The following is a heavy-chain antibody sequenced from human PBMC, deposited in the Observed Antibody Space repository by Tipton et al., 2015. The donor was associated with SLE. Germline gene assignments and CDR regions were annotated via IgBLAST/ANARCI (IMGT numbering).Heavy chain of an antibody. V-gene: IGHV3-7*04. D-gene: IGHD5-24*01. Sequence: SLRLSCAASGFTFSSYWLSWVRQAPGKGLEWVANINQDGSEKNYVDSVRGRFTISRDNANNSLYLQMNSLRDEDTAVYYCARGDANSGDYWGQGTLATVSS. CDR3: ARGDANSGDY. J-gene: IGHJ4*02. CDR1: GFTFSSYW. CDR2: INQDGSEK.